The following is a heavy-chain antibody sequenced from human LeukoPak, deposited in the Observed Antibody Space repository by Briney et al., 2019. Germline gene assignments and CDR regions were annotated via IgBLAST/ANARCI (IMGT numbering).Heavy chain of an antibody. J-gene: IGHJ5*02. Sequence: ASVKVSCKASGYTFSNYALNWVRQAPGQGLEWMGWINTDTGKPTYAQGFTGRFVFSLDTSVSTAYLQISSLQAADTAVYYCARFPHPYCSSAGCPNWLDPWGQGTLVTVSP. CDR2: INTDTGKP. CDR1: GYTFSNYA. CDR3: ARFPHPYCSSAGCPNWLDP. V-gene: IGHV7-4-1*02. D-gene: IGHD2-2*01.